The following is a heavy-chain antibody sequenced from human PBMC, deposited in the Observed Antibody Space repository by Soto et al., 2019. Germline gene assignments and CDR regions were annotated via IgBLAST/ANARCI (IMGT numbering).Heavy chain of an antibody. CDR3: AKEQRRYDFWSGYGVFDY. J-gene: IGHJ4*02. Sequence: GGSLRLSCAASGFTFSSYGMHWVRQAPGKGLEWVAVISYDGSNKYYADSVKGRFTISRDNSKNTLYLQMNSLRAEDTAVYYCAKEQRRYDFWSGYGVFDYWGQGTLVTVSS. V-gene: IGHV3-30*18. D-gene: IGHD3-3*01. CDR2: ISYDGSNK. CDR1: GFTFSSYG.